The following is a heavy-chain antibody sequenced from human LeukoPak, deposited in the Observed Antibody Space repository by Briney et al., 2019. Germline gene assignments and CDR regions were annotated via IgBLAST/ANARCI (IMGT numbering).Heavy chain of an antibody. CDR1: GGSFSGYY. CDR3: ARGLSGRWLRPNWFDP. V-gene: IGHV4-34*01. CDR2: INHSGST. J-gene: IGHJ5*02. D-gene: IGHD5-12*01. Sequence: SETLSLTCAVYGGSFSGYYWSWIRQPPGKGLEWIGEINHSGSTNYNPSLKGRVTISVDTSKNQFSLKLSSVTAADTAVYYCARGLSGRWLRPNWFDPWGQGTLVTVSS.